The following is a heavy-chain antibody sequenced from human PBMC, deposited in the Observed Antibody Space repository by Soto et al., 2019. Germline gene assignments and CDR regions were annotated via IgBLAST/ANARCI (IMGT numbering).Heavy chain of an antibody. CDR2: INHSGST. CDR1: GGSFSGYY. V-gene: IGHV4-34*01. J-gene: IGHJ5*02. CDR3: ARTDYDYVWGSYRPHRIGRFAP. D-gene: IGHD3-16*02. Sequence: SETLSLTCAVYGGSFSGYYWSWIRQPPGKGLEWIGEINHSGSTNYNPSLKSRVTISVDTSKNQFSLKLSSVTAADTAVYYCARTDYDYVWGSYRPHRIGRFAPRAQRTLVTVSS.